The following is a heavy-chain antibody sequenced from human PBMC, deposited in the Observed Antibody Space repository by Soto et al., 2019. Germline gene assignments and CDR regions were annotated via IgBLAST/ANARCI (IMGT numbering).Heavy chain of an antibody. CDR3: ATGGGERFEFDY. CDR1: GYTLTEVA. CDR2: LDPEDGEI. Sequence: ASVNVSCKVSGYTLTEVAIHWVRQAPGRGLEWMGGLDPEDGEIIYAQKFQGRVTMTEDTSTDTAFMELSSLTSDDTAVYFCATGGGERFEFDYWGQGTLVTVSS. J-gene: IGHJ4*02. D-gene: IGHD1-1*01. V-gene: IGHV1-24*01.